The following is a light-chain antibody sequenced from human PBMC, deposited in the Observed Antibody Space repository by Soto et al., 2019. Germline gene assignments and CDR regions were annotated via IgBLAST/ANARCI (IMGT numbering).Light chain of an antibody. CDR1: QSVCTW. Sequence: DIPMTQSPATLSSSVGDRVTITVRASQSVCTWFAWYQQKPGKAPKLLIYAASNLDSGVPSRFSGSGSGKEFTLSNSSLQPDACATTRCQLYNSYCSFGQGPVVE. CDR3: QLYNSYCS. J-gene: IGKJ1*01. CDR2: AAS. V-gene: IGKV1-5*01.